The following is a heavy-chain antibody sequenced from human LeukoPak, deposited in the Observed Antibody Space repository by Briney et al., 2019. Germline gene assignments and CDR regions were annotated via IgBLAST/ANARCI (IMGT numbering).Heavy chain of an antibody. Sequence: PGRSLRLSCAAPGFTFSSYGMHWVRQAPGKGLEWVAVISYDGSNKYYADSVKGRFTISRDNSKNTLYLQMNSLRAEDTAVYYCAKDRGIAAAGRSRMLYYFDYWGQGTLVTVSS. J-gene: IGHJ4*02. CDR1: GFTFSSYG. V-gene: IGHV3-30*18. D-gene: IGHD6-13*01. CDR2: ISYDGSNK. CDR3: AKDRGIAAAGRSRMLYYFDY.